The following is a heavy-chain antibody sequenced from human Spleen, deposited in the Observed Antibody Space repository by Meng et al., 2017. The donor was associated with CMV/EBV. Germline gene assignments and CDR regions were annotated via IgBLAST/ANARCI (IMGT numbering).Heavy chain of an antibody. J-gene: IGHJ4*02. Sequence: GSLRLSCAVYGGSFSDYYWNWIRQPPGKGLEWIGEINHSGSTNYNPSLKSRVTISVDTSKNQFSLKLSSVTAADTAVYYCARGNTFTMMAYWGQGTLVTVSS. D-gene: IGHD3-22*01. CDR3: ARGNTFTMMAY. V-gene: IGHV4-34*01. CDR1: GGSFSDYY. CDR2: INHSGST.